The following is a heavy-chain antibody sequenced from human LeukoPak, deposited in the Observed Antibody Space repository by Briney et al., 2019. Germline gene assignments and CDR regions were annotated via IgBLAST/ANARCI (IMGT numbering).Heavy chain of an antibody. CDR1: GGSISGYY. CDR3: ARGDFWSGYYNY. Sequence: PSETLSLTCTVSGGSISGYYWSWIRQPAGKGLEWIGRIYSTGSTNHNLSLKSRVTMSVDTSRNQFSLKLSSVTSADTAVYYCARGDFWSGYYNYWGQGTLVTFSS. CDR2: IYSTGST. D-gene: IGHD3-3*01. V-gene: IGHV4-4*07. J-gene: IGHJ4*02.